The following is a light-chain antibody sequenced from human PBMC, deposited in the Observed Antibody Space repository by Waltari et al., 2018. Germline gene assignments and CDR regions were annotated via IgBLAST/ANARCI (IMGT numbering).Light chain of an antibody. V-gene: IGKV1-13*02. CDR3: QQFYSYPLT. CDR2: AAS. CDR1: QGIRGN. Sequence: AIQLTQSPSSLSASIRDRVTMTCRASQGIRGNLTWYKQKAGGAPKLLIYAASSLESGVPSRFSGSGSGTDFTLTISSLQPEDFATYYCQQFYSYPLTFGGGTKVEIK. J-gene: IGKJ4*01.